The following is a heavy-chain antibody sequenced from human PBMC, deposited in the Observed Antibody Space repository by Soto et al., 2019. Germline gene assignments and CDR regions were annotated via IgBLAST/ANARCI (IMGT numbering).Heavy chain of an antibody. CDR1: GFTFSSYA. V-gene: IGHV3-48*01. CDR2: ISSSSSTI. J-gene: IGHJ4*02. Sequence: PGGSLRLSCAASGFTFSSYAMHWVRQAPGKGLEWVSYISSSSSTIYYADSVKGRFTISRDNSKNTLHLQMNSLRAEDTAVYYCAKAPEVVAATSWEFNYWGQGTLVTVSS. CDR3: AKAPEVVAATSWEFNY. D-gene: IGHD2-15*01.